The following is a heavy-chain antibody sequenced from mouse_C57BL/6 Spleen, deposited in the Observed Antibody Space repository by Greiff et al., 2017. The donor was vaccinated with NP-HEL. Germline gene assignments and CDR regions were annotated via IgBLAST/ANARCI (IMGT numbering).Heavy chain of an antibody. Sequence: VKLQQPGAELVKPGASVKMSCKASGYTFTSYWITWVKQRPGQGLEWIGDIYPGSGSTNYYEKFKSKATLTVDTSSSTACMQLSSLTSEDSAVYYCASGSSYAMDYWGQGTSVTVSS. CDR3: ASGSSYAMDY. D-gene: IGHD1-1*01. CDR1: GYTFTSYW. V-gene: IGHV1-55*01. J-gene: IGHJ4*01. CDR2: IYPGSGST.